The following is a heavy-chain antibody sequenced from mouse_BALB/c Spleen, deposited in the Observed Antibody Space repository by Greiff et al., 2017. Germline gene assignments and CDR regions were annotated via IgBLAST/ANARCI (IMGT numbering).Heavy chain of an antibody. CDR2: ISTYYGDA. CDR3: AITTVVAAPMDD. V-gene: IGHV1S137*01. J-gene: IGHJ4*01. Sequence: QVQLQQSGAELVRPGVSVKISCKGSGYPFPDYAMHWVKQSHAESLEWIGVISTYYGDASYNQKFKGKATMTVDKSSSTAYMELARLTSEDSAIYYCAITTVVAAPMDDWGQGTSVTVAA. CDR1: GYPFPDYA. D-gene: IGHD1-1*01.